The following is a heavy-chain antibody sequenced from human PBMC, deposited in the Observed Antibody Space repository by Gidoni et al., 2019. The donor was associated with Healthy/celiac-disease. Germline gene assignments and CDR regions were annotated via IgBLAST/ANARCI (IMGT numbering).Heavy chain of an antibody. CDR3: ARDSYDFCMDV. CDR1: GFTFSSYS. J-gene: IGHJ6*02. D-gene: IGHD3-3*01. CDR2: ISSSSSYI. Sequence: EVQLVESGGGLVKPGGSLRLSCAASGFTFSSYSMNWVRQAPGKGLEWVSSISSSSSYIYYADSVQGRFTISRENAKNSLYLQMNSLRAEDTAVYYCARDSYDFCMDVWGQGTTVTVSS. V-gene: IGHV3-21*01.